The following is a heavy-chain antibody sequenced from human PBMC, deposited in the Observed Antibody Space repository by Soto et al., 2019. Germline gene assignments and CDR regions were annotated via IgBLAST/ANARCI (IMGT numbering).Heavy chain of an antibody. CDR3: AKSGRYSGFDFPFDY. D-gene: IGHD5-12*01. V-gene: IGHV3-23*01. J-gene: IGHJ4*02. CDR2: ISSSGGRT. Sequence: GGSLRLSCAASGFTVTSYGMSWGRQAPGKGLEWVSGISSSGGRTDYAGSLQGRFSISRDSSKNTLYLQMNSLRVEDTAVYYCAKSGRYSGFDFPFDYWGQGTQVTVSS. CDR1: GFTVTSYG.